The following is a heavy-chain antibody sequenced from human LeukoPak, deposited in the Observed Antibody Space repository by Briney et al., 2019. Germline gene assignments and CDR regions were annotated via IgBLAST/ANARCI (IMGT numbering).Heavy chain of an antibody. J-gene: IGHJ5*02. CDR3: ARGRYFDPPGRFDP. Sequence: ASETLSLTCTVSGGSISSYYWSWIRQPPGKGLEWIGYIYYSGSTNYSPSLKSRVTISVDTSKNQFSLKLSSVTAADTAVYYCARGRYFDPPGRFDPWGQGTLVTVSS. CDR2: IYYSGST. D-gene: IGHD3-9*01. V-gene: IGHV4-59*01. CDR1: GGSISSYY.